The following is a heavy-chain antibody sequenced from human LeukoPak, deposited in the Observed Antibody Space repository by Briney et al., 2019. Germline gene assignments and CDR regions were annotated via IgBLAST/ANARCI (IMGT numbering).Heavy chain of an antibody. CDR2: IYISRST. D-gene: IGHD2-8*01. CDR3: AREILGGFNAGAY. CDR1: LDSTTSNF. V-gene: IGHV4-59*12. Sequence: SETLSLTCTVSLDSTTSNFWRWVRQSPGKGLEWIGDIYISRSTNYNPSLQSRGTISIDRSRNQIALELSSVTAADTAVYYCAREILGGFNAGAYWGQGTLVTASS. J-gene: IGHJ4*02.